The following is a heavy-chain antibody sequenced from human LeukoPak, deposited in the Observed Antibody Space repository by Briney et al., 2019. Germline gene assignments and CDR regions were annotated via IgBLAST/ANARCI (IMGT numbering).Heavy chain of an antibody. Sequence: GGSLRLSCAASGFTVSSNYMNWVRQAPGKGLEWVSVISSGGNTYSADSLKGRFTISRDNSKNTLYLQMDSLRAEDTAVYYCAREGRYCGGDCYFDYWGQGTLVTVSS. CDR1: GFTVSSNY. D-gene: IGHD2-21*02. CDR2: ISSGGNT. CDR3: AREGRYCGGDCYFDY. J-gene: IGHJ4*02. V-gene: IGHV3-53*01.